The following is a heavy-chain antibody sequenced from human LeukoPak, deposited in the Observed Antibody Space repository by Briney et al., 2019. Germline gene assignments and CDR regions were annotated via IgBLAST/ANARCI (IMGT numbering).Heavy chain of an antibody. D-gene: IGHD5-24*01. V-gene: IGHV1-69*04. J-gene: IGHJ4*02. CDR2: IIPILGIA. Sequence: ASVKVSCKASGGTFSSYAISWVRQAPGQGLEWMGRIIPILGIANYAQKFQGRVTITADKSTSTAYMELSSLRSEDTAVYCCARVVEMATIDYWGQGTLVTVSS. CDR3: ARVVEMATIDY. CDR1: GGTFSSYA.